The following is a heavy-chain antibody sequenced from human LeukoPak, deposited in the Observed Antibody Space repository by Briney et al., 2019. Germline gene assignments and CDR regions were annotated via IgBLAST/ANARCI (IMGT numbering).Heavy chain of an antibody. Sequence: GASVKVSCKASGYTSTSYYMHWVRQAPGQGLEWMGWISAYNGNTNYAQKLQGRVTMTTDTSTSTAYMELRSLRSDDTAVYYCASPLGYCSSTSCYDNWGQGTLVTVSS. V-gene: IGHV1-18*04. D-gene: IGHD2-2*01. CDR1: GYTSTSYY. CDR2: ISAYNGNT. J-gene: IGHJ4*02. CDR3: ASPLGYCSSTSCYDN.